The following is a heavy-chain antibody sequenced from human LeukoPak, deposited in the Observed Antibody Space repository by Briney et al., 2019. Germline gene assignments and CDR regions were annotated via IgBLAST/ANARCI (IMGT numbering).Heavy chain of an antibody. Sequence: GGSLRLSCAASGFTFSNAWMSWVRQAPGKGLEWVGRIKSKTDGGTTDYAVPVKGRSTIARDDSENTLYLQMNSLKTEDTAVYYCTTEYSSGWYPDCWGQGTLVTVSS. V-gene: IGHV3-15*01. D-gene: IGHD6-19*01. CDR1: GFTFSNAW. CDR3: TTEYSSGWYPDC. J-gene: IGHJ4*02. CDR2: IKSKTDGGTT.